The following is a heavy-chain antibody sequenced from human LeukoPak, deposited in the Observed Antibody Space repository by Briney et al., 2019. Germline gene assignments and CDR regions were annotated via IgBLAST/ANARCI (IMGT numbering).Heavy chain of an antibody. D-gene: IGHD3-9*01. CDR3: AREVNYYDILTGYSSHDAFDI. J-gene: IGHJ3*02. Sequence: SETLSLTCTVCGGSISRYYWSWIRQPAGKGLEWIGRIYTSGSTNYNPSLKSLVTIAVDTSKKQFSLKLSSVTAADTAVYYCAREVNYYDILTGYSSHDAFDIWGQGTMVTVSS. CDR2: IYTSGST. V-gene: IGHV4-4*07. CDR1: GGSISRYY.